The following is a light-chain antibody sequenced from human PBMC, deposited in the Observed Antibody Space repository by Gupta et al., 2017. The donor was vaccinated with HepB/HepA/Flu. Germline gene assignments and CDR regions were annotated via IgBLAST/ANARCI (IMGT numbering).Light chain of an antibody. CDR3: QQYFSSPVT. CDR1: QSVLYSSDNNNY. J-gene: IGKJ3*01. V-gene: IGKV4-1*01. Sequence: DLVMTQSADSLGVSLGVCAAINCKSSQSVLYSSDNNNYLAWYQQRPGQPPKVLLYWASTRESGVPNRFSGSGSGTDFTLTISSLQADDVAVYYCQQYFSSPVTFGPGTRVEIK. CDR2: WAS.